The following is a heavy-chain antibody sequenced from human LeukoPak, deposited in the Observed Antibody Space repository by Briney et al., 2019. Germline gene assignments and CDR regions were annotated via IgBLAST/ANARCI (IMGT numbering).Heavy chain of an antibody. CDR1: GFTFSIYW. D-gene: IGHD3-9*01. CDR2: IDQDGREK. V-gene: IGHV3-7*01. J-gene: IGHJ4*02. Sequence: GGSLRLSCAASGFTFSIYWMSWVRQAPGKGLEWVANIDQDGREKSFVDSVKGRFSISRDNAKNTLYLQMHSLRVEDTAVYYCARGRYLDWLPYFFDCWGQGILVTVSS. CDR3: ARGRYLDWLPYFFDC.